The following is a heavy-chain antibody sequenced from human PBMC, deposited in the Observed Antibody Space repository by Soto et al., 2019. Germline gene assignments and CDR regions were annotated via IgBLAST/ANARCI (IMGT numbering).Heavy chain of an antibody. J-gene: IGHJ4*02. CDR3: ARLGRARPENLVDY. CDR2: IYYSGST. Sequence: QLQLQESGPGLVKPSETLSLTCTVSGGSISSSSYYWGWIRQPPGKGLEWIGSIYYSGSTYYNPSLKSRVTISVDTSKNQFSLKLSSVTAADTAVYYCARLGRARPENLVDYWGQGTLVTVSS. V-gene: IGHV4-39*01. CDR1: GGSISSSSYY. D-gene: IGHD3-10*01.